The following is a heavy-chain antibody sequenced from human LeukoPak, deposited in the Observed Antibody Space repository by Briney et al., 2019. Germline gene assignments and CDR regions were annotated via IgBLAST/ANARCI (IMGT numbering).Heavy chain of an antibody. CDR2: ISPNSGGT. CDR3: ARDPGLKGSYWYFDL. Sequence: ASVEVSCKASGYTFTSYGISWVRQAPGQGLEWMGWISPNSGGTNYAQKFQGRVTMTRDTSISTAYMELSSLRSDDTAVYYCARDPGLKGSYWYFDLWGRGTLVTVSS. J-gene: IGHJ2*01. CDR1: GYTFTSYG. V-gene: IGHV1-2*02. D-gene: IGHD1-26*01.